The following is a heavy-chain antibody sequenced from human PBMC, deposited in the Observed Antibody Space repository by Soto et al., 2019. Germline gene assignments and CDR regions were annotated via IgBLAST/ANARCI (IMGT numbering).Heavy chain of an antibody. CDR1: GGAFSRYA. V-gene: IGHV1-69*12. J-gene: IGHJ4*02. CDR3: VRVVAIPGYPDN. CDR2: IVPIVDTS. D-gene: IGHD5-12*01. Sequence: QVQLVQSGAEVRQPASSVKVSCKTSGGAFSRYAISWERQAPGQGLEWMGGIVPIVDTSTYAQKFQGRVTITADESTSTVYMELSSLRSDDTAVYYCVRVVAIPGYPDNWGQGTLVTVSS.